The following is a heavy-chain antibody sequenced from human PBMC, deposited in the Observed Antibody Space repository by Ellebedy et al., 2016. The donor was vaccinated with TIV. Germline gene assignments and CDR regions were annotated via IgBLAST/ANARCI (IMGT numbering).Heavy chain of an antibody. CDR1: GYTFTSYG. D-gene: IGHD1-1*01. V-gene: IGHV1-18*01. Sequence: ASVKVSXXASGYTFTSYGISWVRQAPGQGLEWMGWISAYNGNTNYAQKLQGRVTMTTDTSTSTAYMELRSLRSDDTAVYYCARDNDRNWLDPWGQGTLVIVSS. J-gene: IGHJ5*02. CDR3: ARDNDRNWLDP. CDR2: ISAYNGNT.